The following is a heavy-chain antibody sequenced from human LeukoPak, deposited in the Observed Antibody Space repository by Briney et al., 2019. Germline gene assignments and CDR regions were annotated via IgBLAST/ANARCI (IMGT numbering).Heavy chain of an antibody. CDR2: IYSGGST. Sequence: GGSLRLSCAASGFTVSSNYMSWVRQAPGKGLEWVSVIYSGGSTYYADSVKGRFTISRHNSKNTLYLQMNSLRAEDTAVYYCARVVITMVRGVIITYLSNWYFDLWGRGTLVTVSS. V-gene: IGHV3-53*04. CDR3: ARVVITMVRGVIITYLSNWYFDL. D-gene: IGHD3-10*01. J-gene: IGHJ2*01. CDR1: GFTVSSNY.